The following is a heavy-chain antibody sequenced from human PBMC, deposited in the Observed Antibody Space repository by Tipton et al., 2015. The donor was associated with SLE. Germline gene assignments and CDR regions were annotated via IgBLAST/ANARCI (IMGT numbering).Heavy chain of an antibody. D-gene: IGHD3-16*01. V-gene: IGHV4-34*01. CDR2: INHSGST. J-gene: IGHJ6*03. CDR3: ASWGPIVYYYYYMDV. Sequence: TLSLTCAVYGGSFSDYYWTWIPQAPGEGLEWVGEINHSGSTNDNPSLRSRVTISVDTSKNQFSLKLSSVTAADTAVYYCASWGPIVYYYYYMDVWGKGTTVTVSS. CDR1: GGSFSDYY.